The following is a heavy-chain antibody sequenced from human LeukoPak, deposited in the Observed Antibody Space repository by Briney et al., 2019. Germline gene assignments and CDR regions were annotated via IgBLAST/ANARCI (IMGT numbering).Heavy chain of an antibody. D-gene: IGHD2-15*01. CDR1: GFTFSAYG. CDR2: IWYDGSNK. V-gene: IGHV3-33*01. Sequence: GGSQRLSCAASGFTFSAYGMHWVRQAPGKGLEWVAVIWYDGSNKYYADYVKGRFTISRDNSKNTLYLQMDSLRAEDTAVYYCARSGTDAFDIWGQGTMVTVSS. CDR3: ARSGTDAFDI. J-gene: IGHJ3*02.